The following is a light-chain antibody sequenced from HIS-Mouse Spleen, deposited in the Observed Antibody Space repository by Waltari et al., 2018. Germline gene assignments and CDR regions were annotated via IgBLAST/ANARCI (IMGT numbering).Light chain of an antibody. CDR3: CSYAGSYTGV. J-gene: IGLJ1*01. Sequence: QSALTQPRSVSGSPGQSVTISCNGTSSDVGGYNYVSWYQQHPAKAPKLMIYDVSKRPSGVPDRFSGSKSGNTASLTISGLQAEDEADYYCCSYAGSYTGVFGTGTKVTVL. CDR2: DVS. CDR1: SSDVGGYNY. V-gene: IGLV2-11*01.